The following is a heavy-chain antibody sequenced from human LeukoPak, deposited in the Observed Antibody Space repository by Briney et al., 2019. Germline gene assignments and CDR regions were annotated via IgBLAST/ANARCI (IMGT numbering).Heavy chain of an antibody. CDR3: AREASYGDYDRVWFDP. CDR2: IYHSGST. V-gene: IGHV4-4*02. Sequence: SETLSLTCAVSGGSISSSNWWSWVRQPPGKGLECIGEIYHSGSTNYNPSLKSRVTISVDKSKNQFSLKPSSVIAADTAVYYCAREASYGDYDRVWFDPWGQGTLVTVSS. J-gene: IGHJ5*02. D-gene: IGHD4-17*01. CDR1: GGSISSSNW.